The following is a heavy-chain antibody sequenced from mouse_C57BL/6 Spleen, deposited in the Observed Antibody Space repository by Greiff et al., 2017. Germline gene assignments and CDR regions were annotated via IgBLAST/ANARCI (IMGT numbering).Heavy chain of an antibody. J-gene: IGHJ4*01. V-gene: IGHV1-53*01. Sequence: VQLQQPGTELVKPGASVKLSCKASGYTFTSYWMHWVKQRPGQGLEWIGNINPSNGDTNYNEKFKSKATLTVDKSSSTAYMQLSSLTSEDSAVYYCARNYYGSYYAMDYWGQGTSVTVSS. CDR1: GYTFTSYW. CDR2: INPSNGDT. CDR3: ARNYYGSYYAMDY. D-gene: IGHD1-1*01.